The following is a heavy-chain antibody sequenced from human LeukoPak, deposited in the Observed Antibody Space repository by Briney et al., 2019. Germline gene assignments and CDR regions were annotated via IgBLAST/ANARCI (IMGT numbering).Heavy chain of an antibody. CDR3: ARDYGSYYFDY. CDR1: GGSISSGSYY. CDR2: LYYRGST. Sequence: SETLSLTCTVSGGSISSGSYYWGWICQPPGKGLEWIGSLYYRGSTYYNPSLKSRVTISVDTSKNQFSLKLSSVTAADTAVYYCARDYGSYYFDYWGQGTLVTVSS. J-gene: IGHJ4*02. V-gene: IGHV4-39*02. D-gene: IGHD4-17*01.